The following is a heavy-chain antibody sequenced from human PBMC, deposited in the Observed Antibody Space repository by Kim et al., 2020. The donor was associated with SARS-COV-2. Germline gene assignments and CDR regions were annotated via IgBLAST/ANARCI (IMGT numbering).Heavy chain of an antibody. CDR3: ARVVVPVSTPLYGMDV. D-gene: IGHD2-2*01. CDR1: GYTFTSYY. J-gene: IGHJ6*02. Sequence: ASVKVSCKASGYTFTSYYMHWVRQAPGQGLEWMGIINPSGGSTSYAQKFQGRVTMTRDTSTSTVYMELSSLRSEDTAVYYCARVVVPVSTPLYGMDVWGQGTTVTVSS. V-gene: IGHV1-46*01. CDR2: INPSGGST.